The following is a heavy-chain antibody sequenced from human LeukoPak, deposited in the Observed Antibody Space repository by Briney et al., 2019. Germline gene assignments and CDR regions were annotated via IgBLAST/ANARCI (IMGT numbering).Heavy chain of an antibody. CDR1: GYSISSGYY. CDR2: VYHSGST. D-gene: IGHD4-17*01. V-gene: IGHV4-38-2*02. Sequence: SETLSLTCTVSGYSISSGYYWGWIRQPPGKGLEWIGSVYHSGSTNKNPSLKSRVPISVATSKNQVSLKLNSGDAADTALYYFAGGGGLRGNWFDPWGQGTLVTVSS. CDR3: AGGGGLRGNWFDP. J-gene: IGHJ5*02.